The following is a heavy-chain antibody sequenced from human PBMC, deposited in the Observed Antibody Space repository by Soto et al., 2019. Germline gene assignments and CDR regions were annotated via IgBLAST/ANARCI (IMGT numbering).Heavy chain of an antibody. CDR3: ARDDGYNLFDY. CDR2: IKQDGSEK. J-gene: IGHJ4*02. D-gene: IGHD5-12*01. Sequence: EVQLVESGGGLVQPGGSLRLSCAASGFTFSSYWMSWVRQAPGKGLAWVANIKQDGSEKYYVDSVKGRFTISRDNAKNSLYLQMNSLRAEDTAVYYCARDDGYNLFDYWGQGTLVTVSS. CDR1: GFTFSSYW. V-gene: IGHV3-7*01.